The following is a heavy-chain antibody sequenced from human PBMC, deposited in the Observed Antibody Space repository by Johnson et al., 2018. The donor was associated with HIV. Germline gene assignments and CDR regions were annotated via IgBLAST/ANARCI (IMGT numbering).Heavy chain of an antibody. CDR3: ARGRRIQLWLLADAFDI. CDR2: ISYDGSNK. J-gene: IGHJ3*02. V-gene: IGHV3-30*04. Sequence: QVHLVESGGGVVQPGRSLRLSCAASGFTFSSYAMHWVRQAPGKGLEWVAVISYDGSNKYYADSVKGRFTISRDNSKNTLYLQMNRLRAEDTAVYYWARGRRIQLWLLADAFDIWGQGTMVTVSS. D-gene: IGHD5-18*01. CDR1: GFTFSSYA.